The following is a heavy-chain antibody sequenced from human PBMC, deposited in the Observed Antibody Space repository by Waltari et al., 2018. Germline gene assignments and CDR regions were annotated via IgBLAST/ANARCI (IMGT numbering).Heavy chain of an antibody. D-gene: IGHD2-15*01. V-gene: IGHV3-30*02. Sequence: QVQLVESGGGVVQPGGSLRLPCAASGYTFTNYRMHWVRQAPRKGLEWVAFMRHDENSENYADSVKGRFTISRDNSKNTLYLQMSSLRTEDTAVYYCAKDRVDGNNFYMDVWGKGTTVTVSS. CDR2: MRHDENSE. J-gene: IGHJ6*03. CDR1: GYTFTNYR. CDR3: AKDRVDGNNFYMDV.